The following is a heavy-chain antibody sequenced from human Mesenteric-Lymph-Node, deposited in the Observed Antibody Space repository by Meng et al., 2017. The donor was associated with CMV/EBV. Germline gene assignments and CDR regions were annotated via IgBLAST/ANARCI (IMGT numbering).Heavy chain of an antibody. J-gene: IGHJ3*02. Sequence: ETLSLTCAASGFTFSSYSMNWVRQAPGKGLEWVSTISSSSSYRYYADSVKGRFTISRDNAKNTLYLQMNTLRAEDTAVYYCAKREVSGDCTNGVCSGAFDIWGQGTMVTVSS. V-gene: IGHV3-21*04. CDR2: ISSSSSYR. CDR3: AKREVSGDCTNGVCSGAFDI. D-gene: IGHD2-8*01. CDR1: GFTFSSYS.